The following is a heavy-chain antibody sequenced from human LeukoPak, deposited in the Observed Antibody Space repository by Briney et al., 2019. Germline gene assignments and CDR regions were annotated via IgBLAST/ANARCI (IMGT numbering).Heavy chain of an antibody. Sequence: GGSLRLSCAASGFTFSNAWMSWVRQAPGKGLEWVGRIKSKTDGGTTDYAAPVKGRFTISRDDSKNTLYLQMNSLKTEDTAVYYWTADYYYGSGNDYWGQGTLVTVSS. CDR1: GFTFSNAW. CDR2: IKSKTDGGTT. V-gene: IGHV3-15*01. D-gene: IGHD3-10*01. J-gene: IGHJ4*02. CDR3: TADYYYGSGNDY.